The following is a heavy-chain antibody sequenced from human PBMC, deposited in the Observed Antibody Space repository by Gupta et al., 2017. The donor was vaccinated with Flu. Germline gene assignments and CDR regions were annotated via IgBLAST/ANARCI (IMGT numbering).Heavy chain of an antibody. V-gene: IGHV3-30*18. CDR3: AKHYPTVVTAREDAFDI. CDR2: ISYDGSNK. J-gene: IGHJ3*02. CDR1: GFTFSSYG. Sequence: QVQLVESGGGVVQPGRSLRLSCAASGFTFSSYGMHWVRQAPGKGLEWVAVISYDGSNKYYADSVKGRFTISRDNSKNTLYLQMNSLRAEDTAVYYCAKHYPTVVTAREDAFDIWGQGTMVTVSS. D-gene: IGHD4-23*01.